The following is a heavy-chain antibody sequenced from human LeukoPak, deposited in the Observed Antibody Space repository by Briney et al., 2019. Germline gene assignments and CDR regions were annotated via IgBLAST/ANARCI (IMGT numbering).Heavy chain of an antibody. V-gene: IGHV4-39*01. D-gene: IGHD6-6*01. CDR1: GGSISSSSYY. CDR2: IYYSGST. J-gene: IGHJ6*02. Sequence: SETLSLTCTVSGGSISSSSYYWGWIRQPPGTGLEWIGSIYYSGSTYYNPSLKSRVTISVDTSKNQFSLKLSSVTAADTAVYYCAISSIAARPGMDVWGQGTTVTVSS. CDR3: AISSIAARPGMDV.